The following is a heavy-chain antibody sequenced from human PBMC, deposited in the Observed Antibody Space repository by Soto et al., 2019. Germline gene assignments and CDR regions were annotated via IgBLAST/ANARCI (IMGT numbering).Heavy chain of an antibody. Sequence: GGSLRLSCAASGFTVSTNYMSWVRQAPGKGLEWVSVIYSGGNTYYADSVKGRFTISRDNSKNTLYLQMNSLRAEDTAVYFCARGSGSYFEGTTFDYWGQGTLVTVSS. CDR3: ARGSGSYFEGTTFDY. D-gene: IGHD3-10*01. V-gene: IGHV3-66*01. J-gene: IGHJ4*02. CDR1: GFTVSTNY. CDR2: IYSGGNT.